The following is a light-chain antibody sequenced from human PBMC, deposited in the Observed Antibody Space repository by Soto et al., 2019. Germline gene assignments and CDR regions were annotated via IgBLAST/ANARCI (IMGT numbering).Light chain of an antibody. Sequence: EIVLTQSPATLSLSPGERATLSCRASQSVGSDLAWYQQKPGQAPRLLIYPAAYRPTGIPARFSGSGSGTDFTLIISSLESEDFARYYWQQRSSWPLTFGPGTTVDIK. V-gene: IGKV3-11*01. CDR3: QQRSSWPLT. J-gene: IGKJ3*01. CDR1: QSVGSD. CDR2: PAA.